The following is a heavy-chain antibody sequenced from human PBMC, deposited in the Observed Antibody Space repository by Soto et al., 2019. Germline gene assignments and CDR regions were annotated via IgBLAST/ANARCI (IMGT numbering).Heavy chain of an antibody. CDR3: VTMVRGVMECMGY. V-gene: IGHV3-15*07. CDR2: IKSKIDGGTT. CDR1: GFTFNNAW. J-gene: IGHJ4*02. Sequence: EVQLVESGGGLVKPGGSLSLSCAASGFTFNNAWMNWVRQVPGKGLAWVGRIKSKIDGGTTDYAAPVKGRFIISRDDCKNTLYLQMNSLNTEDTAVYYCVTMVRGVMECMGYWGQGALVTVSS. D-gene: IGHD3-10*01.